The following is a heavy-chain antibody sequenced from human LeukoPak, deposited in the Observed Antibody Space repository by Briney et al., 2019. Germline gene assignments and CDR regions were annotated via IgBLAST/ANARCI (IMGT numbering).Heavy chain of an antibody. D-gene: IGHD1-26*01. J-gene: IGHJ4*02. V-gene: IGHV4-34*01. CDR2: INHSGST. CDR1: GGSFSGYY. CDR3: ARGPVGATTVGFDY. Sequence: SETLSLTCAVYGGSFSGYYWSWIRQPSGKGLEWIGEINHSGSTNYNPSLKSRVTISVDTSKNQFSLKLSSVTAADTAVYYCARGPVGATTVGFDYWGQGTLVTVSS.